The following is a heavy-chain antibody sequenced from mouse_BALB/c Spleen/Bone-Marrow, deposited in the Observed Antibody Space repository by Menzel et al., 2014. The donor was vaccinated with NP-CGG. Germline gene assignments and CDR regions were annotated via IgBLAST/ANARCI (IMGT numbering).Heavy chain of an antibody. D-gene: IGHD1-2*01. CDR2: IDPATGNS. V-gene: IGHV14-3*02. J-gene: IGHJ4*01. CDR1: GFNIKDTY. CDR3: ARNSFRDYDLGY. Sequence: EVQLQQSGAELVKPGASVRLSCTASGFNIKDTYIHWVKQRPEQGLEWIGRIDPATGNSKYDPKFQGKATMRADTSSNTVYLQLSSLTFEDSAVYYCARNSFRDYDLGYWGQGTSVTVSS.